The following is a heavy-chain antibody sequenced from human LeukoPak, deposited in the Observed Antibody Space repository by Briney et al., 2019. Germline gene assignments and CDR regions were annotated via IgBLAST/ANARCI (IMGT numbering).Heavy chain of an antibody. CDR1: GGSFSGYY. J-gene: IGHJ3*02. Sequence: SETLSLTCAVYGGSFSGYYWSWIRQPPGKGLEWIEEINHSGRTNYNPSLKSRVTISVDTSKNQFSLKLNSVTAADTAVYYCAREAYYYDSSGYWDAFDIWGQGTMVTVSS. CDR3: AREAYYYDSSGYWDAFDI. V-gene: IGHV4-34*01. D-gene: IGHD3-22*01. CDR2: INHSGRT.